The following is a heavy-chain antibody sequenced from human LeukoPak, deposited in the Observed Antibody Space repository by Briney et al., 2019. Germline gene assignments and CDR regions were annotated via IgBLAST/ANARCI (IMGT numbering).Heavy chain of an antibody. CDR3: AKDWEVFDY. J-gene: IGHJ4*02. V-gene: IGHV3-30*18. CDR1: GFSFSSYG. CDR2: IPYDGSNK. Sequence: GGSLRLSCAASGFSFSSYGMHWVRQAPGKGLEWVAVIPYDGSNKYYADSVKGRFTVSRDDSKNTLYLQMNSLRAEDTAVYYCAKDWEVFDYWGQGTLVTVSS. D-gene: IGHD1-26*01.